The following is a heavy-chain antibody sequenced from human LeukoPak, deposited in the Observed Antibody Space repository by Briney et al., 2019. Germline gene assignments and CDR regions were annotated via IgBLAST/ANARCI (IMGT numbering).Heavy chain of an antibody. CDR2: IYYSGST. CDR1: GGSISSGGYY. Sequence: SETLSLTCTVSGGSISSGGYYWSWIRQHPGKGLEWIGYIYYSGSTYYNPSLKSRVTISVDTSKNQFSLKLSSVTAADTAVYYCATHGVHSNGTREGLDYWGQGPLVTVSS. D-gene: IGHD4-11*01. CDR3: ATHGVHSNGTREGLDY. J-gene: IGHJ4*02. V-gene: IGHV4-31*03.